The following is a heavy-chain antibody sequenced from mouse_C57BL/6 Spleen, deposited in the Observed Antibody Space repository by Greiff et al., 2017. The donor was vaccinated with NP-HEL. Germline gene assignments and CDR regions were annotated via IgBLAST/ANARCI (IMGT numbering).Heavy chain of an antibody. CDR3: ARGYYGSSSYYAMDY. J-gene: IGHJ4*01. Sequence: EVQLQQSGPELVKPGASVKIPCKASGYTFTDYNMDWVKQSHGKSLEWIGDINPNNGGTIYNQKFKGKATLTVDKSSSTAYMVLRSLTSEDTAVYYCARGYYGSSSYYAMDYWGQGTSVTVSS. CDR1: GYTFTDYN. CDR2: INPNNGGT. V-gene: IGHV1-18*01. D-gene: IGHD1-1*01.